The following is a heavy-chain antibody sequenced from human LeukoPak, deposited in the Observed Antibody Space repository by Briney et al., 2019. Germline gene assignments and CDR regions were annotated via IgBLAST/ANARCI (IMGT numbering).Heavy chain of an antibody. CDR2: ISGSGGST. J-gene: IGHJ4*02. V-gene: IGHV3-23*01. Sequence: GGSLRLSCAASGFNFSSYAMSWVRQAPGKGLEWVSAISGSGGSTYYADSVKGRFTISRDNSKNTLYLQMNSLRAEDTAVYYCAKGRSAAGDIIDYWGQGTLVTVSS. CDR3: AKGRSAAGDIIDY. CDR1: GFNFSSYA. D-gene: IGHD6-13*01.